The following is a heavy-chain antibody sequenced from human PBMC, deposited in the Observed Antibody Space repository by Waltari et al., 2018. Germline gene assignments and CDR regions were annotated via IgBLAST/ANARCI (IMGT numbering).Heavy chain of an antibody. CDR1: GGSISSGRYY. V-gene: IGHV4-61*02. J-gene: IGHJ3*02. D-gene: IGHD3-22*01. CDR2: IYTSGST. CDR3: ARDITMTTNAFDI. Sequence: QVQLQESGPGLVKPSQTLSLTCPVSGGSISSGRYYWSWDRQPAGKGLEWIGRIYTSGSTNYNPSLKSRVTISVDTSKNQFSLKLSSVTAADTAVYYCARDITMTTNAFDIWGQGTMVTVSS.